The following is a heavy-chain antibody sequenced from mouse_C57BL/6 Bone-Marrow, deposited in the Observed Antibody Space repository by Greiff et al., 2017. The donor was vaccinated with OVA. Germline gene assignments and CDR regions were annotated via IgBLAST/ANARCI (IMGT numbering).Heavy chain of an antibody. CDR3: TRGGYYGSSYGWYFDV. V-gene: IGHV1-15*01. J-gene: IGHJ1*03. CDR1: GYTFTDYD. CDR2: IDPETGGT. Sequence: VQLQESGAELVRPGASVTLSCKASGYTFTDYDMHWVKQTPVHGLEWIGAIDPETGGTAYNQKFKGKAILTADKSSSTANMELRSLTSEDSAVYYCTRGGYYGSSYGWYFDVWGTGTTVTVSS. D-gene: IGHD1-1*01.